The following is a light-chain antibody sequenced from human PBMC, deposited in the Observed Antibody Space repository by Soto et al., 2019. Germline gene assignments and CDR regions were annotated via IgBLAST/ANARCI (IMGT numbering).Light chain of an antibody. CDR1: QSVSSK. CDR3: QQHGDSPQT. J-gene: IGKJ1*01. V-gene: IGKV3-20*01. CDR2: GAS. Sequence: KGMTQSPATQSLSPGERATLSCRASQSVSSKLVWYQQKPGQAPRLLFYGASNRATAIPDRFSGSGFGTDFTLTITRLEPEDFTVYYCQQHGDSPQTFGPGTKVDI.